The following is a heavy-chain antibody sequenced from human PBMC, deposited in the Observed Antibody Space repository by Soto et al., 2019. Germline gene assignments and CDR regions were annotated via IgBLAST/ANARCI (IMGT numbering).Heavy chain of an antibody. D-gene: IGHD6-19*01. CDR2: IPYSGNT. V-gene: IGHV4-39*01. J-gene: IGHJ4*02. Sequence: QLQLQESGPGLVKLSETLTLTCTVSGGSLSSGSYYWGWIRQPPGKGLEWIGSIPYSGNTYYNPSLKTRVTLSVDASKNEFSLKLSSVTAADTAVYYCARPFAAQTVAGFDSWGQGTLVTVSS. CDR3: ARPFAAQTVAGFDS. CDR1: GGSLSSGSYY.